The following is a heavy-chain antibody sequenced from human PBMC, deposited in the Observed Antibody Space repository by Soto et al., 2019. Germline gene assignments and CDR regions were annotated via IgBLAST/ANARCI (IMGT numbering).Heavy chain of an antibody. V-gene: IGHV3-23*01. Sequence: GGSLRLSCAASGFTFSSYAMSWVRQAPGKGLEWVSAISGSGGSTYYADSVKGRFTISRDNSQNTLYLQMNSLRGEDTAVYYCAKATYYYDSSGYYPFDYWGQGALVTV. CDR2: ISGSGGST. J-gene: IGHJ4*02. D-gene: IGHD3-22*01. CDR3: AKATYYYDSSGYYPFDY. CDR1: GFTFSSYA.